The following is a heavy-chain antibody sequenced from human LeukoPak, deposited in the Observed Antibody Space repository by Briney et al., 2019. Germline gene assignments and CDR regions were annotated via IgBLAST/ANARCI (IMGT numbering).Heavy chain of an antibody. CDR3: ARVYSNNWIFDY. J-gene: IGHJ4*02. Sequence: ASVKVSCKASGGTFTNYAISWVRQAPGQGLEWIGRIIPIINITTYAQKFQGRVNITADKSTGATYMEVSSLRSEDTAVYYCARVYSNNWIFDYWGQGTVVTVSS. D-gene: IGHD1-1*01. CDR1: GGTFTNYA. V-gene: IGHV1-69*04. CDR2: IIPIINIT.